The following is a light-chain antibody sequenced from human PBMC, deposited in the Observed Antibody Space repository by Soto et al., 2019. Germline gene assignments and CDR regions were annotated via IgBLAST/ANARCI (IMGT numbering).Light chain of an antibody. CDR3: QTWGTGSHVV. CDR1: SGHRSYA. Sequence: QPVLTQSPSASASLGASVKLTCTLSSGHRSYAIAWHQQQPEKGPRFLMKLNSDGSHRKGDGIPDRFSGSSSGAERYLTISSLQSEDEADYYCQTWGTGSHVVFGGGTKVTVL. CDR2: LNSDGSH. V-gene: IGLV4-69*01. J-gene: IGLJ2*01.